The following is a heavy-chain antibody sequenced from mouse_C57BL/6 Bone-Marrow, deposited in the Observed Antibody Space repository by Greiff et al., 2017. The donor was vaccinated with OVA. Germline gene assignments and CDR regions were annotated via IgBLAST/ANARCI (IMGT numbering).Heavy chain of an antibody. CDR2: IHPNSGST. Sequence: QVQLQQPGAELVKPGASVKLSCKASGYTFTSYWMHWVKQRPGQGLEWIGMIHPNSGSTNYNEKFKSKATLTVDKSSSTAYMQLSSLTSGDSAVYYCARSNYGGRDYWGQGTTLTVSS. V-gene: IGHV1-64*01. CDR3: ARSNYGGRDY. CDR1: GYTFTSYW. D-gene: IGHD1-1*01. J-gene: IGHJ2*01.